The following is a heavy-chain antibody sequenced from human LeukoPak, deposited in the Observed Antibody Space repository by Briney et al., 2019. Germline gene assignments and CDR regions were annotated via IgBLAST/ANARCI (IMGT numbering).Heavy chain of an antibody. CDR2: IYSGGST. V-gene: IGHV3-66*02. Sequence: RGSLRLSCAASGFTVSSNYMSWVRQAPGKGLEWVSVIYSGGSTYYADSVKGRFTISRDNSKNTLYLQMNSLRAEDTAVYYCARDASGARIAGYWGQGTLVTVSS. CDR3: ARDASGARIAGY. J-gene: IGHJ4*02. D-gene: IGHD6-13*01. CDR1: GFTVSSNY.